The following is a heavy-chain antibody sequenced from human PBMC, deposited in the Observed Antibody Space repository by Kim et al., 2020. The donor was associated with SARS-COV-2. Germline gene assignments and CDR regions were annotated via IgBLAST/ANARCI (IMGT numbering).Heavy chain of an antibody. CDR3: ASSIVGARGAFDI. V-gene: IGHV1-18*01. J-gene: IGHJ3*02. Sequence: YTQTTPGRVTMTTDTSTSTAYMELRSLRSDDTAVYYCASSIVGARGAFDIWGQGTMVTVSS. D-gene: IGHD1-26*01.